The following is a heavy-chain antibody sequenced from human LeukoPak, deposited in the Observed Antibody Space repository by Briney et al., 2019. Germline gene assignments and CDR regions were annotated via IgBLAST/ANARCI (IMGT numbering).Heavy chain of an antibody. CDR3: ARAYSSSWYRYGMDV. CDR1: GFSLRTSGVG. D-gene: IGHD6-13*01. V-gene: IGHV2-5*02. CDR2: IYWDDDK. J-gene: IGHJ6*02. Sequence: SGPTLLQPTQPLTLPCTFSGFSLRTSGVGVGWIRQPQGKALEWLPLIYWDDDKRYSTSLKSRLTITKDTSKNQVVLTMTNMDPLDTATYYCARAYSSSWYRYGMDVWGQGTTVTVSS.